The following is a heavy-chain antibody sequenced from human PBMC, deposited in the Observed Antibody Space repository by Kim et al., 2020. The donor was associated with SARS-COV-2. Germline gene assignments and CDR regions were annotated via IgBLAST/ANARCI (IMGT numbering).Heavy chain of an antibody. CDR1: GDSITSSYY. J-gene: IGHJ2*01. CDR2: LHTSDNT. D-gene: IGHD1-26*01. V-gene: IGHV4-39*01. CDR3: SRQGAALHWYFDL. Sequence: SETLSLTCSVSGDSITSSYYWGWVRQPPGKGLEWIGSLHTSDNTFYNPSLKSRVTLSVDTSKNEFSLKVTSVTAADTAVYYCSRQGAALHWYFDLWGRGTLVTVSS.